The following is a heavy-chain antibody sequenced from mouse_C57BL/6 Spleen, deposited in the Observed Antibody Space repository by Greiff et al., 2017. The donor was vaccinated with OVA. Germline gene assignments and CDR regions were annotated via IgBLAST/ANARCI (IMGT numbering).Heavy chain of an antibody. CDR2: INPSTGGT. Sequence: EVKLMESGPELVKPGASVKISCKASGYSFTGYYMNWVKQSPEKSLEWIGEINPSTGGTTYNQKFKAKATLTVDKSSSTAYMQLKSLTSEDSAVYYCARSPNWEEFAYWGQGTLVTVSA. CDR1: GYSFTGYY. J-gene: IGHJ3*01. V-gene: IGHV1-42*01. D-gene: IGHD4-1*01. CDR3: ARSPNWEEFAY.